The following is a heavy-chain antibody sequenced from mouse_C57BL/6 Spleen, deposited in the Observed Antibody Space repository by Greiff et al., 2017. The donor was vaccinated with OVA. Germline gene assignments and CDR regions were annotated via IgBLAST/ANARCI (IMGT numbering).Heavy chain of an antibody. V-gene: IGHV1-26*01. CDR2: INPNNGGT. J-gene: IGHJ2*01. D-gene: IGHD1-1*01. CDR3: ARSGITTVVATPFDY. CDR1: GYTFTDYY. Sequence: EVQLQQSGPELVKPGASVKISCKASGYTFTDYYMNWVKQSHGKSLEWIGDINPNNGGTSYNQKFKGKATLTVDKSSSTAYMELRSLTSEDSAVYYCARSGITTVVATPFDYWGQGTTLTVSS.